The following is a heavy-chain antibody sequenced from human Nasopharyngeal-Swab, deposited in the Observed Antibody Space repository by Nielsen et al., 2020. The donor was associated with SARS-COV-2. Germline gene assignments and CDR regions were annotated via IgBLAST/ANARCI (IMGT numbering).Heavy chain of an antibody. CDR3: ARAGSSGWYYYFDY. V-gene: IGHV3-23*01. D-gene: IGHD6-19*01. Sequence: GESLKISCAASGFTFSSYAMSWVRQAPGKGLEWVSAISGSGGSTYYADSVKGRFTISRDNAKNSLYLQMNSLRAEDTAVYYCARAGSSGWYYYFDYWGQGTLVTVSS. J-gene: IGHJ4*02. CDR1: GFTFSSYA. CDR2: ISGSGGST.